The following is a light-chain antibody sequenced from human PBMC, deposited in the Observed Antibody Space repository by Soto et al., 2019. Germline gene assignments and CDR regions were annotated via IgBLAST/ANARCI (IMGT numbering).Light chain of an antibody. J-gene: IGKJ2*01. CDR2: KAS. CDR3: QQYNSYSRT. V-gene: IGKV1-5*03. CDR1: QSISVW. Sequence: DIQMTQSPSTLSASVGDGVTITCRASQSISVWLAWYQQKPGKAPKLLIYKASTLASGVPSRFSGSGSGTEFTLTISSLQPDDFATYYCQQYNSYSRTFGQGTELEIK.